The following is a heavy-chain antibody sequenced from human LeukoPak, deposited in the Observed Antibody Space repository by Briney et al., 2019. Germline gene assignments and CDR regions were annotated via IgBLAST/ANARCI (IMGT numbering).Heavy chain of an antibody. CDR2: ISGSGGST. CDR3: AKDHDYVWGSYRYTYLVAFDI. Sequence: GGSLRLSCAASGFTFSSYAMSWVRQAPGKGLEWVSAISGSGGSTYYADSVKGRFTISRDNSKNTLYLQMNSLRAEDTAVYYCAKDHDYVWGSYRYTYLVAFDIWGQGTMVTVSS. CDR1: GFTFSSYA. J-gene: IGHJ3*02. V-gene: IGHV3-23*01. D-gene: IGHD3-16*02.